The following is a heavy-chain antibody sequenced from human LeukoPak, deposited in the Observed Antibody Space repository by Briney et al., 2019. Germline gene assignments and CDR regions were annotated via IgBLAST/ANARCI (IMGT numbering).Heavy chain of an antibody. CDR3: AKWGDYDVLTGYYVPDY. D-gene: IGHD3-9*01. J-gene: IGHJ4*02. CDR2: ILGSGGST. Sequence: GRSLRLSCAASGFTFSNYAMSWVRQAPGKGLGWVSAILGSGGSTYYADSGKGRFTVSRDNSKSTLYLQMNSLRAEDTALYYCAKWGDYDVLTGYYVPDYWGQGTLVTVSS. V-gene: IGHV3-23*01. CDR1: GFTFSNYA.